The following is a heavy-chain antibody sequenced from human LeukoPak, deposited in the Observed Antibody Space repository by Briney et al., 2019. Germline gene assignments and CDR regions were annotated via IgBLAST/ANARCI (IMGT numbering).Heavy chain of an antibody. Sequence: ASETLSLTCTVSGDSISSYYWSWIRQPPGKGLEWIGYIYYSGSTNYNPSLKSRVTISVDTSKNQFSLKLSSMTAADTAVYYCARAPDFAPDYWGQGTLVTVSS. J-gene: IGHJ4*02. CDR2: IYYSGST. V-gene: IGHV4-59*01. D-gene: IGHD1-14*01. CDR1: GDSISSYY. CDR3: ARAPDFAPDY.